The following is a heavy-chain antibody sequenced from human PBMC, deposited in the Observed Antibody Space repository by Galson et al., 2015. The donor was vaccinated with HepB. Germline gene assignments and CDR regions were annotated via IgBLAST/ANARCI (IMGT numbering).Heavy chain of an antibody. V-gene: IGHV4-59*01. Sequence: SETLSLTCTVSGGSISSYYWSWIRQPPGKGLEWIGYIYYSGSTNYNPSLKSRVTISVDTSKNQFSLKLSSVTAADTAVYYCAQTHVYYYYMDVWGKGTTVTVSS. CDR3: AQTHVYYYYMDV. J-gene: IGHJ6*03. CDR2: IYYSGST. CDR1: GGSISSYY.